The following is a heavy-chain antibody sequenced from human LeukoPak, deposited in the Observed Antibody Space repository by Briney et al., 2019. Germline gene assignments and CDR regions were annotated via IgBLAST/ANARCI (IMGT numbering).Heavy chain of an antibody. Sequence: GGSLRLSCAASGFTFSSYSMNWVRQAPGKGLEWVSSISSSSSYIYYADSVKGRFTISRDNAKNSLYLQMNSQRAEDTALYYCARYNSGTITHPVYYWGQGTLVTVSS. V-gene: IGHV3-21*04. CDR2: ISSSSSYI. D-gene: IGHD5-12*01. CDR1: GFTFSSYS. CDR3: ARYNSGTITHPVYY. J-gene: IGHJ4*02.